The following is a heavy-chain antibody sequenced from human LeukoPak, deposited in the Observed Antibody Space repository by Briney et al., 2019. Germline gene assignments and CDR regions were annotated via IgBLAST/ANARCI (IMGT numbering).Heavy chain of an antibody. CDR1: GFTFNNYN. Sequence: GGSLRLSCAASGFTFNNYNMNWVRQAPGKALEWVSSITSSGTYIFYADSVKGRFTISRDNAKNSLYLQMNSLGPEDTAVYYCERDPYSGNYGNYYYYYMDVWGKGTTVTISS. CDR2: ITSSGTYI. V-gene: IGHV3-21*01. CDR3: ERDPYSGNYGNYYYYYMDV. D-gene: IGHD1-26*01. J-gene: IGHJ6*03.